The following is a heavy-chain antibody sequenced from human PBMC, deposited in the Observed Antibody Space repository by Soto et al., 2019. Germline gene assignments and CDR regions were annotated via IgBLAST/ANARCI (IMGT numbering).Heavy chain of an antibody. CDR1: GFTFSGYS. J-gene: IGHJ4*02. CDR2: ISSTSIYI. D-gene: IGHD3-10*01. Sequence: GGSLRLSCAASGFTFSGYSMNWVRQAPGKGLEWVSSISSTSIYIYYADSVKGRFTISRDNAKNSLYLQMNSLRAEDTAVYYCASVSAGIYFEYWGQGTLVTVSS. CDR3: ASVSAGIYFEY. V-gene: IGHV3-21*01.